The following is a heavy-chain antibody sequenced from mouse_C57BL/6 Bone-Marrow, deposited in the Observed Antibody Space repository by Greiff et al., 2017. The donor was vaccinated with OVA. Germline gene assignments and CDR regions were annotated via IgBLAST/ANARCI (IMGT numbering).Heavy chain of an antibody. V-gene: IGHV5-17*01. CDR1: GFTFSDYG. CDR3: ARGETGTDAMDY. Sequence: EVHLVESGGGLVKPGGSLKLSCAASGFTFSDYGMHWVRQAPEKGLEWVAYISSGSSTIYYADTVKGRFTISRDNAKNTLFLQMTSLRSEDTAMYYCARGETGTDAMDYWGQGTSVTVSS. D-gene: IGHD4-1*01. J-gene: IGHJ4*01. CDR2: ISSGSSTI.